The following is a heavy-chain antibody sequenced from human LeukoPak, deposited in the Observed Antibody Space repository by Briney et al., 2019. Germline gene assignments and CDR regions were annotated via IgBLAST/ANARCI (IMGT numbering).Heavy chain of an antibody. D-gene: IGHD5-12*01. J-gene: IGHJ6*03. V-gene: IGHV4-4*02. CDR2: VYHSGST. Sequence: SETLSLTCAVSGGSISSNNWWSWVRQPPGKGLEWIGEVYHSGSTNYNPSLKSRVTISVDTSKNQVSLKLRSVTAADTAVYYCARTTEGYAGGPGYSYYYYMDVWGKGTTVTISS. CDR3: ARTTEGYAGGPGYSYYYYMDV. CDR1: GGSISSNNW.